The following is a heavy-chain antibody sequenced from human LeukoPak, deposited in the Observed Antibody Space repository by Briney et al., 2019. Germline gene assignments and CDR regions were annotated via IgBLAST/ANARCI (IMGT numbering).Heavy chain of an antibody. V-gene: IGHV4-59*01. J-gene: IGHJ4*02. D-gene: IGHD2-2*01. CDR1: GGSISSYY. CDR3: ARASVVVPAAYFDY. Sequence: PSETLSLTCTVSGGSISSYYWSWIRQPPGKGLEWIGYIYYSGSTNYNPSLKSRVTISVDTSKNQFSLKLSSVTAAGTAVYYCARASVVVPAAYFDYWGQGTLVTVSS. CDR2: IYYSGST.